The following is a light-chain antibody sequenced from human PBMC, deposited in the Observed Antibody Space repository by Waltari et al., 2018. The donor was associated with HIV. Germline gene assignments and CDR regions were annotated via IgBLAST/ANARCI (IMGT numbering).Light chain of an antibody. CDR3: QSFDSGLTAVV. J-gene: IGLJ2*01. CDR1: SSNLGAGFD. CDR2: DNN. Sequence: QSVLTQPPSVSGAPGQRVSISCTGSSSNLGAGFDAQWYQQLPGAAPRLLIYDNNNRPSGVPGRFSGSRSGTSASLALTGLQADDEADYYCQSFDSGLTAVVFGGGTKLTVL. V-gene: IGLV1-40*01.